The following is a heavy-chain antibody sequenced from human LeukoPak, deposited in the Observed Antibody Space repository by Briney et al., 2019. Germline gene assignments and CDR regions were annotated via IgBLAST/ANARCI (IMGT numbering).Heavy chain of an antibody. CDR3: ARGNYDILTGYYPGPYYYYMDV. CDR2: INLSGET. Sequence: SETLSLTCAVYGGSFSGYYWSWIRQPPGKGLEWIGEINLSGETNYNPSLKSRVTISVDMSKNQFSLKLSSVTAADTAVYYCARGNYDILTGYYPGPYYYYMDVWGKGTTVTVSS. CDR1: GGSFSGYY. V-gene: IGHV4-34*01. J-gene: IGHJ6*03. D-gene: IGHD3-9*01.